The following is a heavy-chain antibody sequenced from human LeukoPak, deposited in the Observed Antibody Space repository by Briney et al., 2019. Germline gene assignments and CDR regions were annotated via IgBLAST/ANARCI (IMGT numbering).Heavy chain of an antibody. J-gene: IGHJ4*02. CDR2: IWYDGSNK. CDR1: GFTFSSYG. Sequence: GGSLRLSCAASGFTFSSYGMHWVRQAPGKGLEWVAVIWYDGSNKYYADSVKGRFTISRDNSKNTLYLQMNSLRAEDTAVYYCARVVGATSHFDYWGQGTLVTVSS. V-gene: IGHV3-33*01. CDR3: ARVVGATSHFDY. D-gene: IGHD1-26*01.